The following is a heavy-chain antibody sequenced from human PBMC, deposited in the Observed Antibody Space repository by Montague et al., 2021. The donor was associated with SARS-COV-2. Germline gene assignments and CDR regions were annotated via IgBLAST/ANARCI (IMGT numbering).Heavy chain of an antibody. V-gene: IGHV4-59*01. J-gene: IGHJ3*02. D-gene: IGHD3-10*01. CDR2: IYYSGST. Sequence: SETLSLTCTVSGGSISTYYWSWIRQPPGKGLEWIVYIYYSGSTNYYPSLKSRVTISVDTSKNQFSLKLSSVTAADTAVYYCAGADITVVLGVNRWAFDIWGQGTRVTVSS. CDR3: AGADITVVLGVNRWAFDI. CDR1: GGSISTYY.